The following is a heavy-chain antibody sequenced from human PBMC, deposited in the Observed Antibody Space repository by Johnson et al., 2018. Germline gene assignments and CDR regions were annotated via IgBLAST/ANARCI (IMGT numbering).Heavy chain of an antibody. CDR3: VRASEGHDYLVYLDD. Sequence: VQLVQSGGGLVQPGGSLRLSCAATGFTFNSYAMSWVRQAPGKGLEWVSLISGSGADPYYGDSVKGRFTISRDNSKNTLYLQMGSLRAEDTALYYCVRASEGHDYLVYLDDWGQGTLVTVSS. CDR2: ISGSGADP. CDR1: GFTFNSYA. V-gene: IGHV3-23*04. D-gene: IGHD4-11*01. J-gene: IGHJ4*02.